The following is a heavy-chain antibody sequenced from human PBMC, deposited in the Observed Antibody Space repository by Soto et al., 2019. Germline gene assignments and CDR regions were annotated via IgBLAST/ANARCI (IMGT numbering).Heavy chain of an antibody. D-gene: IGHD3-10*01. CDR2: ISYDGSNK. J-gene: IGHJ3*02. CDR3: ARDARDYYRLNAFDI. V-gene: IGHV3-30-3*01. CDR1: GFTFSSYA. Sequence: QVQLVESGGGVVQPGRSLRLSCAASGFTFSSYAMYWVRQAPGKGLEWVAVISYDGSNKYYADSVKGRFTISRDNSKNTLYLQMNSLRAEDTAVYYCARDARDYYRLNAFDIWGQGTMVTVSS.